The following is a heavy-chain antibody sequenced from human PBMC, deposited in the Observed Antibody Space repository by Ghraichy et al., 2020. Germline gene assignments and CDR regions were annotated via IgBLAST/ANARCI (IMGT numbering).Heavy chain of an antibody. Sequence: GGSLRLSCAASGFTFDDYAMHWVRQAPGKGLEWVSGISWNSGSIGYADSVKGRFTISRDNAKNSLYLQMNSLRAEDTALYYCAKELGGKISSPFDYWGQGTLVTVSS. CDR3: AKELGGKISSPFDY. J-gene: IGHJ4*02. CDR2: ISWNSGSI. CDR1: GFTFDDYA. V-gene: IGHV3-9*01. D-gene: IGHD6-13*01.